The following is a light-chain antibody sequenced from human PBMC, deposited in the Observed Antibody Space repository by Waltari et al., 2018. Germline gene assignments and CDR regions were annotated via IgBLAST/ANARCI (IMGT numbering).Light chain of an antibody. CDR2: SYD. CDR3: ATWDDSLSGWV. J-gene: IGLJ3*02. Sequence: QSVLTQPPSASGTPGQTVVISCSRSGPNNVGRRTLTWYQLLPGTAPKLLIYSYDLRRSGVPDRFSGSGFGASASLAISGLHSEDDGHYYCATWDDSLSGWVFGGGTKLTVL. CDR1: GPNNVGRRT. V-gene: IGLV1-44*01.